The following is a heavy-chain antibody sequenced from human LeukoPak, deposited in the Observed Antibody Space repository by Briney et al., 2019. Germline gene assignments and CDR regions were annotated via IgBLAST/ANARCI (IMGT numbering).Heavy chain of an antibody. CDR1: GFTVSDSY. J-gene: IGHJ3*02. D-gene: IGHD6-13*01. CDR3: ARRIAAGVFDI. V-gene: IGHV3-7*01. CDR2: IKQDGSEK. Sequence: GGSLRLSCAASGFTVSDSYMSWVRQAPGKGLEWVANIKQDGSEKYYVDSVKGRFTISRDNAKNSLYLQMNSLRAEDTAVYYCARRIAAGVFDIWGQGTMVTVSS.